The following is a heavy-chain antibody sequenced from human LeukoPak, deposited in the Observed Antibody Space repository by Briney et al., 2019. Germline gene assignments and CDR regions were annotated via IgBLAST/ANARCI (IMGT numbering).Heavy chain of an antibody. V-gene: IGHV1-69*13. CDR3: ARSPRGSSGYYYQIDY. D-gene: IGHD3-22*01. CDR2: IIPMFGTA. CDR1: GGTLSSYT. Sequence: ASVKVSCKASGGTLSSYTISWVRQAPGQGLEWMGGIIPMFGTAHYAQKLQGRATITADESTRTAHLELSGLRSDDAAVYYCARSPRGSSGYYYQIDYWGQGTLVTVSS. J-gene: IGHJ4*02.